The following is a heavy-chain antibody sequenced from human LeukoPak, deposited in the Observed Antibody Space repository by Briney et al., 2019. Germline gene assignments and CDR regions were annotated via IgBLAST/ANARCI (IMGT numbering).Heavy chain of an antibody. J-gene: IGHJ4*02. CDR1: GFTFSSYA. V-gene: IGHV3-23*01. D-gene: IGHD3-16*02. CDR2: ISGSGGST. CDR3: AKERGYDYVWGSYRPFDY. Sequence: PGGSLRLSCAASGFTFSSYAMSWVRQAPGKGLEWVSAISGSGGSTYYTDSVKGRFTISRDNSKNTLYLQMNSLRAEDTAVYYCAKERGYDYVWGSYRPFDYWGQGTLVTVSS.